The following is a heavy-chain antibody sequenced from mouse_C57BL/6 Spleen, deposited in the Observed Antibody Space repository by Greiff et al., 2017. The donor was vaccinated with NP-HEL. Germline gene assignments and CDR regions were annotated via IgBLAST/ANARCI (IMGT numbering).Heavy chain of an antibody. CDR3: ARYDYEAWFAY. Sequence: VQLQQSGAELVRPGSSVKLSCKASGYTFTSYWMDWVKQRPGQGLEWIGNIYPSDSETHYNQKFKDKATLTVDKSSSTAYMQLSSLTSEDSAVYYCARYDYEAWFAYWGQGTLVTVSA. J-gene: IGHJ3*01. V-gene: IGHV1-61*01. CDR2: IYPSDSET. CDR1: GYTFTSYW. D-gene: IGHD2-4*01.